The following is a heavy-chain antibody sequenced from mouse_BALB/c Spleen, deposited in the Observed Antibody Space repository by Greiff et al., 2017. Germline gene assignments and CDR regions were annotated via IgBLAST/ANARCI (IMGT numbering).Heavy chain of an antibody. V-gene: IGHV5-12-2*01. J-gene: IGHJ3*01. CDR3: ARHMITTGWFAY. Sequence: EVKLMESGGGLVQPGGSLKLSCAASGFTFSSYTMSWVRQTPEKRLEWVAYISNGGGSTYYPDTVKGRFTISRDNAKNTLYLQMSSLKSEDTAMYYCARHMITTGWFAYWGQGTLVTVSA. D-gene: IGHD2-4*01. CDR1: GFTFSSYT. CDR2: ISNGGGST.